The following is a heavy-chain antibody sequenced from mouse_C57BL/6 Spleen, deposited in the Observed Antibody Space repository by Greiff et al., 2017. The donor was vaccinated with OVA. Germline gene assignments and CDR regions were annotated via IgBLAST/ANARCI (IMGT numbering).Heavy chain of an antibody. J-gene: IGHJ2*01. V-gene: IGHV1-26*01. Sequence: VQLKQSGPELVKPGASVKISCKASGYTFTDYYMNWVKQSHGKSLEWIGDINPNNGGTSYNQKFKGKATLTVDKSSSTAYMELRSLTSEDSAVYYCARRDYDGDFDYWGQGTTLTVSS. D-gene: IGHD2-4*01. CDR1: GYTFTDYY. CDR3: ARRDYDGDFDY. CDR2: INPNNGGT.